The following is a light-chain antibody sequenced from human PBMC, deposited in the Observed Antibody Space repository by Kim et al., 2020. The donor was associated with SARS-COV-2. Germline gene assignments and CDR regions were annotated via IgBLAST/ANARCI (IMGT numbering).Light chain of an antibody. Sequence: SASLGDRVTITCLASENINTWLAWYQPKPGKAPNLLIYLASTLETSVPPRFSGSGSGTEFTLTINNLQPDDFATYYCQHYRRFPYTFGQGTKLEI. CDR1: ENINTW. CDR2: LAS. CDR3: QHYRRFPYT. V-gene: IGKV1-5*03. J-gene: IGKJ2*01.